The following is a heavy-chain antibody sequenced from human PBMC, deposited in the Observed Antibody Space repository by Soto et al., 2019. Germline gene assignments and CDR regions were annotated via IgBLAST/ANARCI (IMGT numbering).Heavy chain of an antibody. CDR1: GYTFTSHA. CDR2: INAGNGNT. D-gene: IGHD6-13*01. CDR3: ARDGIAAAGTSWFDP. V-gene: IGHV1-3*05. J-gene: IGHJ5*02. Sequence: QVQLVQSGAEEKKPGASVKVSCKASGYTFTSHAMHWVRQAPGQRLERMGWINAGNGNTKYSQKFQGRVTITTDTSASTAYMELSSLRSEDTAVYYCARDGIAAAGTSWFDPWGQGNLVTVSS.